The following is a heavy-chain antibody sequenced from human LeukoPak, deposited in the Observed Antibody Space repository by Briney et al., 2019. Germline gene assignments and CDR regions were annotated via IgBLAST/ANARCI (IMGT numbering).Heavy chain of an antibody. CDR1: GITLSNYG. CDR3: AKRGVVIRVILVGFHKEAYYFDS. V-gene: IGHV3-23*01. J-gene: IGHJ4*02. Sequence: GRSLRLSCAVSGITLSNYGMSWVRQAPGKGLEWVAAISDSGGRTNYADSVKGRFTISRDNSKNTLYLQMNSLRAEGTAVYFCAKRGVVIRVILVGFHKEAYYFDSWGQGALVTVSS. CDR2: ISDSGGRT. D-gene: IGHD3-10*01.